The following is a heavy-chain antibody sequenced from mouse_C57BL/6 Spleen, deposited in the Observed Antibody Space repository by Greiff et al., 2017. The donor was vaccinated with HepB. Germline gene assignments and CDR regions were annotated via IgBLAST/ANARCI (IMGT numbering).Heavy chain of an antibody. J-gene: IGHJ3*01. CDR1: GYSFTGYY. CDR3: ARKDYYGSSSPFAY. D-gene: IGHD1-1*01. Sequence: VQLQQSGPELVKPGASVKISCKASGYSFTGYYMNWVKQSPEKSLEWIGEINPSTGGTTYNQKFKAKATLTVDKSSSTAYMQLKSLTSEDSAVYYCARKDYYGSSSPFAYWGQGTLVTVSA. V-gene: IGHV1-42*01. CDR2: INPSTGGT.